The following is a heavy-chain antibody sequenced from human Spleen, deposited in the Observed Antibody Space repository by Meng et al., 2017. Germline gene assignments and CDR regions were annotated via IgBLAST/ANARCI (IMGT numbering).Heavy chain of an antibody. V-gene: IGHV4-31*01. CDR3: ARDLSGYGWCDP. CDR1: GGSINSCEYY. J-gene: IGHJ5*02. Sequence: VQLQEPGPGLVKPSQTLSLTCSVSGGSINSCEYYWGWNRQHPGKGRDWLGYIYYSGSTYYNPSLKRLVTISLDTSNNLFSLKLSSVTAADTAVYYGARDLSGYGWCDPWGQGTLVTVSS. D-gene: IGHD5-18*01. CDR2: IYYSGST.